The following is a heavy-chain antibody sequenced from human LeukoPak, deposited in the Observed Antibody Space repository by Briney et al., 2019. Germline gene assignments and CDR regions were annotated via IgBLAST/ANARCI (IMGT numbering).Heavy chain of an antibody. CDR1: GFIFSSYG. Sequence: PGRSLRLSCVASGFIFSSYGIHWVRQAPGRGLEWVAGMYFDGSIKYYADSVKGRFTISRDNPKNALYLQMSSLRAEDTAVYYCVRGYNWNLGDYWGQGTLVTVSS. D-gene: IGHD1-7*01. CDR3: VRGYNWNLGDY. CDR2: MYFDGSIK. V-gene: IGHV3-33*01. J-gene: IGHJ4*02.